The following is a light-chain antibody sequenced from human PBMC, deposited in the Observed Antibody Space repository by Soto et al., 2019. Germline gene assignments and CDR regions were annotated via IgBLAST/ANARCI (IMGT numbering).Light chain of an antibody. V-gene: IGLV1-47*01. J-gene: IGLJ2*01. CDR2: RNN. CDR3: ALWDDSLSGVV. CDR1: SSDIGITN. Sequence: QSVLIQAPSASGTPGQRVTISCSGSSSDIGITNVYWYHHVPGTTPKLFIYRNNQRPSGVPGRFSGSKSGSSASLAISGLRSEDEGIYTCALWDDSLSGVVFGGGTKLTVL.